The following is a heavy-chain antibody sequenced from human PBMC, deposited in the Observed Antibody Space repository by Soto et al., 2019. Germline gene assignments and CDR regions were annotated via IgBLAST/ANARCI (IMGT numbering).Heavy chain of an antibody. V-gene: IGHV3-23*01. CDR2: VSGRTGTT. CDR3: AEWIGYGDH. Sequence: EVQLLESGGGLVQPGGSLRLSCAVSGFSFSTYGVTWVRQAPGKGLEWVSGVSGRTGTTHYADAVKGRFTITGDTSKKTVYLQKNRRGVEDTGVYYCAEWIGYGDHWGQGTGVSVSS. CDR1: GFSFSTYG. D-gene: IGHD5-12*01. J-gene: IGHJ4*02.